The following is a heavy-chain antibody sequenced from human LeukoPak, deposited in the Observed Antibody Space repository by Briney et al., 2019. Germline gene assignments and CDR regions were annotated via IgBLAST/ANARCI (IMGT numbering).Heavy chain of an antibody. J-gene: IGHJ4*02. CDR2: NSAYSGNK. CDR1: GYAFSSYG. V-gene: IGHV1-18*01. Sequence: ASVKVSCKASGYAFSSYGITWVRQAPGQGLEWMGWNSAYSGNKEYAQKLQGRVTMTTDTSTSTAYMELRSLRSDDTALYYCARSTVLRGVIVYFDHWGQGTLVTVSS. D-gene: IGHD3-10*01. CDR3: ARSTVLRGVIVYFDH.